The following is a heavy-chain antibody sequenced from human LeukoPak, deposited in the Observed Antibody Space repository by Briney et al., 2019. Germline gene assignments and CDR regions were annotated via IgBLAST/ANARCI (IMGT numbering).Heavy chain of an antibody. CDR1: GGSISSYY. CDR2: IYYSGST. Sequence: SETLSLTCTVSGGSISSYYWSWIRQPPGKGLEWIGYIYYSGSTNYNPSLKSRVTISVDTSKNQFSLKLSSVTAADTAVYYCARLYCSSTSCYFDYWXXXTLVTVSS. V-gene: IGHV4-59*08. CDR3: ARLYCSSTSCYFDY. D-gene: IGHD2-2*01. J-gene: IGHJ4*01.